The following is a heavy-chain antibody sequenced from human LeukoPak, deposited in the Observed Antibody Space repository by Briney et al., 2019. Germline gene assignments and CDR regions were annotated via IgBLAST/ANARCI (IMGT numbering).Heavy chain of an antibody. CDR1: GGSISGYY. V-gene: IGHV4-4*07. D-gene: IGHD3-3*01. J-gene: IGHJ4*02. Sequence: PSETLSLTCTVSGGSISGYYWTWIRQPAGKGLEWIGRIYSTGSTNYNPSLKSRVTMSVDTSKNQFSLKLSSVTAADTAVYYCARADFRSGYYTHFDCWGQGTLVTVSS. CDR2: IYSTGST. CDR3: ARADFRSGYYTHFDC.